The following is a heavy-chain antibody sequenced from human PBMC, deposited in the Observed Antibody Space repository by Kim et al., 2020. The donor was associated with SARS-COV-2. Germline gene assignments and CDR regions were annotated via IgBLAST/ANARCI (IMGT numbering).Heavy chain of an antibody. CDR3: HGSGSYYSINWFDP. V-gene: IGHV1-24*01. D-gene: IGHD3-10*01. J-gene: IGHJ5*02. Sequence: AQKVQGRVTMTEDTSTDTAYMELSSLRSEDTAVYYCHGSGSYYSINWFDPWGQGTLVTVSS.